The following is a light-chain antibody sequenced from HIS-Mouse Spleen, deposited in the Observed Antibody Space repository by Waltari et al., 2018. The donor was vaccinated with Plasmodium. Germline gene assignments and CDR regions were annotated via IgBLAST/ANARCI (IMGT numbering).Light chain of an antibody. CDR1: ALPNNY. J-gene: IGLJ3*02. V-gene: IGLV3-10*01. CDR2: EDS. Sequence: SYEPTQPPSVSVSPGQTARITCSGDALPNNYTYWYQQKSGQAPVLVIYEDSKRPSGIPERFSGSSSGTMATLTISGAQVEDEADYYCYSTDSSGNHRVFGGGTKLTVL. CDR3: YSTDSSGNHRV.